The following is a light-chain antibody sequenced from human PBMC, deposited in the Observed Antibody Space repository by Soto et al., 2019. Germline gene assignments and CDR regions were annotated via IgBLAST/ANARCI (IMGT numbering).Light chain of an antibody. CDR3: SSYAGSNNFVV. CDR2: EVT. V-gene: IGLV2-8*01. CDR1: ISVVGGYNY. J-gene: IGLJ2*01. Sequence: QSVLTQPPSASGSPGQSVTISCTGTISVVGGYNYVSWYQQHPGKAPKLMIYEVTKRPSGVPDRFSGSKSGNTASLTVSGLQAEDDADYYCSSYAGSNNFVVFGGGTQLTVL.